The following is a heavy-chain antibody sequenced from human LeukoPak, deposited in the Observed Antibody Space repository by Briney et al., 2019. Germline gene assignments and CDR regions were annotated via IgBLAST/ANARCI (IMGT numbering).Heavy chain of an antibody. CDR3: ARGSDLKYFQY. CDR1: GFTFSSYS. CDR2: ISSSSSYI. V-gene: IGHV3-21*01. J-gene: IGHJ1*01. Sequence: GGSPRLSCAASGFTFSSYSMNWIRQAPGKGLEWVSSISSSSSYIYYADSVKGRFTISRDNAKNSLYLQMNSLRAEDTAVYYCARGSDLKYFQYWGQGTLVTVSS.